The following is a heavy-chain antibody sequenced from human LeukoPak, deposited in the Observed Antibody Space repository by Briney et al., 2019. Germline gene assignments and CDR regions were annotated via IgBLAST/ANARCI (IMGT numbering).Heavy chain of an antibody. V-gene: IGHV3-21*01. CDR3: ARGPPLDYYDITWFDP. J-gene: IGHJ5*02. CDR1: GFTLSRYS. CDR2: IRSSSSYI. D-gene: IGHD3-22*01. Sequence: GGSLRLSCAASGFTLSRYSMNWVRQAPGKGLEWVSSIRSSSSYIYYTDSVKGRFTISRDNAKNSLYLQMNSLRAEDTAVYYCARGPPLDYYDITWFDPWGQGTLVTVSS.